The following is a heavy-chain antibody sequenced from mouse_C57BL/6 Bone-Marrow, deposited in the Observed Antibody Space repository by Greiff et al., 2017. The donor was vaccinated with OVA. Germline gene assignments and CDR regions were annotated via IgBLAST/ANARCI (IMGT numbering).Heavy chain of an antibody. CDR2: ISYDGSN. CDR3: ARDRTAQATYFDY. CDR1: GYSITSGYY. Sequence: EVQLQESGPGLVKPSQSLSLTCSVTGYSITSGYYWNWIRQFPGNKLERMGYISYDGSNNYNPSLKNRISITRDTSKNQFFLKLNSVTTEDTATYYCARDRTAQATYFDYWGQGTTLTVSS. J-gene: IGHJ2*01. V-gene: IGHV3-6*01. D-gene: IGHD3-2*02.